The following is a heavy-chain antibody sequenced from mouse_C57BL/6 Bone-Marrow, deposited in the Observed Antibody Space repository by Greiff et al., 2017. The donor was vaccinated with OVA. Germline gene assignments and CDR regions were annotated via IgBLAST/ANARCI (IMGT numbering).Heavy chain of an antibody. J-gene: IGHJ4*01. CDR1: GYTFTDYE. CDR3: TLFITTVVANYYAMDY. D-gene: IGHD1-1*01. Sequence: VLLQQSGAELVRPGASVTLSCKASGYTFTDYEMHWVKQTPVPGLEWIGAIDPETGGTAYTQKFTGKAILTADKSSSTAYMELRSLTSEDSAVYYCTLFITTVVANYYAMDYWGQGTSVTVSS. V-gene: IGHV1-15*01. CDR2: IDPETGGT.